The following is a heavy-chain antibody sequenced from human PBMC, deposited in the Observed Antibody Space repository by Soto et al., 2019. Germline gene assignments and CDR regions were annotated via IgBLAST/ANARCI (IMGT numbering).Heavy chain of an antibody. D-gene: IGHD6-13*01. CDR1: GFTFSSYG. V-gene: IGHV3-30*18. CDR2: ISYDGSNK. J-gene: IGHJ6*02. Sequence: GGSLRLSCAASGFTFSSYGMQWVRQAPGKGLEWVAVISYDGSNKYYADSVKGRFTISRDYSKNTLYLQMNSLRAEDTAVYYCAKSSSSWGSYYYYGMDVWGQGTTVTVSS. CDR3: AKSSSSWGSYYYYGMDV.